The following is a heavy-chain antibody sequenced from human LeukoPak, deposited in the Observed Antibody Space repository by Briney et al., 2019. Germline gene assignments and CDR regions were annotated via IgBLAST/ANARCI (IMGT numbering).Heavy chain of an antibody. D-gene: IGHD1-14*01. CDR3: ARLVYYIDY. V-gene: IGHV5-51*01. J-gene: IGHJ4*02. CDR1: GYTFSNYW. CDR2: IYPGDSDT. Sequence: GESLKMSCKGSGYTFSNYWIAWVRQMPGKGPEWMGIIYPGDSDTRYSPSLEGQVTLSVDKSISTAYLRWSSLKASDTAMYYCARLVYYIDYWGQGTLVTVSS.